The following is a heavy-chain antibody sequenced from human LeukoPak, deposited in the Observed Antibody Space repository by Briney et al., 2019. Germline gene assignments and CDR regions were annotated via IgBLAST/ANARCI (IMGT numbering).Heavy chain of an antibody. J-gene: IGHJ4*02. V-gene: IGHV3-30*18. CDR1: GSTFSNYG. D-gene: IGHD3-16*01. Sequence: GTSLRLPCVASGSTFSNYGMHWVRQAPGKGLEWVATITYDGSSEYYADSVKDRFTVSRNNSKNTLYLQMSSLKTEDTAVYYCAKRGDGGHKSLEYWGQGTLVIVSS. CDR3: AKRGDGGHKSLEY. CDR2: ITYDGSSE.